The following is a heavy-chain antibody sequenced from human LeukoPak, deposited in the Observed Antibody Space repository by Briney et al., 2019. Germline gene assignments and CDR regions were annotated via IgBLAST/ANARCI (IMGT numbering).Heavy chain of an antibody. CDR2: ISGSGSST. Sequence: GGSLRLSCAASGFTFSSYAMSWVRQAPGKGLEWVSTISGSGSSTYYADSVKGRFTISRDNSKNTLFLQMNSLRAEDTAVYYCAKKESITMVRGVISPYFDYWGQGTLVTVSS. J-gene: IGHJ4*02. CDR1: GFTFSSYA. D-gene: IGHD3-10*01. CDR3: AKKESITMVRGVISPYFDY. V-gene: IGHV3-23*01.